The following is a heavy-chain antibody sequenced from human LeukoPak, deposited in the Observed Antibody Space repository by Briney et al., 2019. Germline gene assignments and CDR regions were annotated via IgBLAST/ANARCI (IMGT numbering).Heavy chain of an antibody. CDR3: ARDLSLLGFDY. V-gene: IGHV3-48*01. CDR2: ISSSSSTI. D-gene: IGHD2/OR15-2a*01. J-gene: IGHJ4*02. Sequence: GGSLRLSCAASGFTFSSYSMNWVRQAPGKGLEWVSYISSSSSTIYYADSVKGRFTISRDNSKNTLYLQMNSLRAEDTAVYYCARDLSLLGFDYWGQGTLVTVSS. CDR1: GFTFSSYS.